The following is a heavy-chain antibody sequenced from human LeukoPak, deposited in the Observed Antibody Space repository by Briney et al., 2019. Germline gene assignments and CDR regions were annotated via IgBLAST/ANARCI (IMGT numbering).Heavy chain of an antibody. J-gene: IGHJ4*02. Sequence: ASVKVSCKASGYTFTGYYMHWVRQAPGQGLEWMGRINPNSGGTNYAQKFQGRVTMTRDTSISTAYMELSRLKSDDTAVYYCARAARYCSGGSCYGYFDYWGQGTLVTVSS. CDR1: GYTFTGYY. CDR2: INPNSGGT. CDR3: ARAARYCSGGSCYGYFDY. D-gene: IGHD2-15*01. V-gene: IGHV1-2*06.